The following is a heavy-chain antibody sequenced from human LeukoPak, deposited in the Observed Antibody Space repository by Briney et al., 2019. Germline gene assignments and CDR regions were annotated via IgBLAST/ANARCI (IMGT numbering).Heavy chain of an antibody. CDR1: GYTFTGYY. V-gene: IGHV1-2*02. CDR3: ARAHPMTTVTTGFDY. J-gene: IGHJ4*02. CDR2: IDPNSGGT. D-gene: IGHD4-17*01. Sequence: ASVKVSCKASGYTFTGYYMHWVRQAPGQGLEWMGWIDPNSGGTNYAQKFQGRVTMTRDTSISTAYMELSRLRSDDTAVYYCARAHPMTTVTTGFDYWGQGTLVTVSS.